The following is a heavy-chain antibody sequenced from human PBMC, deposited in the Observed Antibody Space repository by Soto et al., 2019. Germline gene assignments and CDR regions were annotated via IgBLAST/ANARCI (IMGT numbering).Heavy chain of an antibody. CDR1: GFTFSSNA. D-gene: IGHD2-2*02. Sequence: QVRLVESGGGVVQPGRSLRLSCAVSGFTFSSNAMHWVRQAPGRGLEWVAVTSYGGANKYYIDSVKGRFTISRDNSKNTLFQQMDSLRPEDTALYYCARGPRSCSSTTCYTVDCCGRGTRGSVCS. CDR3: ARGPRSCSSTTCYTVDC. V-gene: IGHV3-30*03. CDR2: TSYGGANK. J-gene: IGHJ4*03.